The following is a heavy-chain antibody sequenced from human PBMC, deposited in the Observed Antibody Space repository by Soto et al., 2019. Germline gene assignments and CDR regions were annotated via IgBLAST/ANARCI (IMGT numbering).Heavy chain of an antibody. CDR2: IYYSGNT. CDR3: ARDRLMATAGTARHYFGLDV. D-gene: IGHD5-18*01. V-gene: IGHV4-31*03. CDR1: GGSTRSGGYY. Sequence: SETLSLTCTVSGGSTRSGGYYWSWVRQNPRRGLEWIGNIYYSGNTYYNPSLKSRLTIPVDTSKNQFSLNLSSVTAADTAVYYCARDRLMATAGTARHYFGLDVWGQGTTVTVSS. J-gene: IGHJ6*02.